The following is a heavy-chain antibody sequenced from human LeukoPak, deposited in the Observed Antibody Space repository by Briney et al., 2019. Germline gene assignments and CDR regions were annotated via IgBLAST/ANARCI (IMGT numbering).Heavy chain of an antibody. D-gene: IGHD6-13*01. CDR2: TTGSGGRT. CDR3: AKVLYSSSCYLNY. V-gene: IGHV3-23*01. J-gene: IGHJ4*02. Sequence: GGPVSLSCAASGFLLSSYDMIWAPDAPGRAVECVTATTGSGGRTYDADSVKGLSTISRDNSKNTLFLKMNSMNGEDAALYYCAKVLYSSSCYLNYWGQGTLVTVSS. CDR1: GFLLSSYD.